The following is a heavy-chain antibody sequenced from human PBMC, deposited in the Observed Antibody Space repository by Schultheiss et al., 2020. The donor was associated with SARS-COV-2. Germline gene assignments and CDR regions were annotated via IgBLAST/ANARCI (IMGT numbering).Heavy chain of an antibody. V-gene: IGHV3-7*01. CDR1: GFTFSSYS. J-gene: IGHJ4*02. Sequence: GGSLRLSCAASGFTFSSYSMNWVRQAPGKGLEWVANIKQDGSEKYYVDSVKGRFTISRDNAKNTLYLQMNSLRAEDTAVYYCAREESGSSYCFGYWGQGTLVTVSS. D-gene: IGHD2-15*01. CDR3: AREESGSSYCFGY. CDR2: IKQDGSEK.